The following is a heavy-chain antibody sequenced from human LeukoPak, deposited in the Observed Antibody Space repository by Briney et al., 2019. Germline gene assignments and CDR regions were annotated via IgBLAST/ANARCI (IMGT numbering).Heavy chain of an antibody. CDR3: ARVWQLDPSSSSSYYYYYMDV. CDR2: IIPIFGTA. J-gene: IGHJ6*03. V-gene: IGHV1-69*01. D-gene: IGHD6-6*01. CDR1: GGTFSSYA. Sequence: VASVKVSCKASGGTFSSYAISWVRQAPGQGLEWMGGIIPIFGTANYAQKFQGRVTITADESTSTAYMELSGLRSEDTAVYYCARVWQLDPSSSSSYYYYYMDVWGKGTTVTVSS.